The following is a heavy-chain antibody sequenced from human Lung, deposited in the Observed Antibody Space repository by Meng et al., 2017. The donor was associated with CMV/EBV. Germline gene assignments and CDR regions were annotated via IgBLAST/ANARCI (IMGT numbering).Heavy chain of an antibody. D-gene: IGHD1-26*01. V-gene: IGHV3-9*01. CDR1: GFTFDDYA. J-gene: IGHJ6*02. CDR2: ITWNSGRI. CDR3: AKGLSGLNYYNGMDV. Sequence: SXRLSXAASGFTFDDYAMHWVRQVPGKGLEWVAGITWNSGRIGYADSVKGRFTISRDNAKNSLYLQMNSLRAEDTAFYYCAKGLSGLNYYNGMDVWGRGXTVTVSS.